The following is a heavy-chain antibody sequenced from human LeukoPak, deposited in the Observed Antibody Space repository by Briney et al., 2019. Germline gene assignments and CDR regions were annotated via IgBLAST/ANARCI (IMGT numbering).Heavy chain of an antibody. D-gene: IGHD3-3*02. CDR2: THHSGKT. V-gene: IGHV4-59*08. Sequence: SETLSLTCSVSGDSTRNYYWNWVRQRPGKSLEWIGYTHHSGKTYYNPSLKSRVSTSVDTSKNQFSLKLSFMTAADTAIYYCAKWEEALRAFDVWGQGTMVTLSS. CDR1: GDSTRNYY. CDR3: AKWEEALRAFDV. J-gene: IGHJ3*01.